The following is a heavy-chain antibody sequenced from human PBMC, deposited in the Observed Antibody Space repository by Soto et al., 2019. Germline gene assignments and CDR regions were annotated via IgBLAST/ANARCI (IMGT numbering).Heavy chain of an antibody. CDR3: ASLRYYYDSSGYPIPPAPFDY. D-gene: IGHD3-22*01. J-gene: IGHJ4*02. V-gene: IGHV1-69*06. CDR1: GGTFSSYA. CDR2: IIPIFGTA. Sequence: ASVKVSCKASGGTFSSYAISWVRQAPGQGLEWMGGIIPIFGTANYAQKFQGRVTITADKSTSTAYMELSSLRSEDTAVHYCASLRYYYDSSGYPIPPAPFDYWGQGTLVTVSS.